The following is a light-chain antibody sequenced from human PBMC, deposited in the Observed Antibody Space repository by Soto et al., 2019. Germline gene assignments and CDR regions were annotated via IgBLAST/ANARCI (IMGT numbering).Light chain of an antibody. CDR1: QSVNSNY. J-gene: IGKJ1*01. V-gene: IGKV3-20*01. Sequence: EIVLTQSPGTLSLSPGERATLSCRASQSVNSNYLAWYQQKPGQGTRLLMYGASSRATGIPDRFSGSGSGTDFTLTISRLEPEDFAVYYWQQDDNSPRTFGQGTKVEIK. CDR2: GAS. CDR3: QQDDNSPRT.